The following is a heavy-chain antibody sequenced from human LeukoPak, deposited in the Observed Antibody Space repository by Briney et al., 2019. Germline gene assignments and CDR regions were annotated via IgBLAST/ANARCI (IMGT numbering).Heavy chain of an antibody. CDR2: ISGSSSTM. Sequence: GGSLRLSCAASGFTFSSYSMNWVRQAPGKGLEWVSYISGSSSTMYYADSVKGRFTISRDNAKNSLYLQMNSLRAEDTAVYYCARDYPWGFSDYWGQGTLVTVSS. V-gene: IGHV3-48*01. CDR1: GFTFSSYS. J-gene: IGHJ4*02. CDR3: ARDYPWGFSDY. D-gene: IGHD7-27*01.